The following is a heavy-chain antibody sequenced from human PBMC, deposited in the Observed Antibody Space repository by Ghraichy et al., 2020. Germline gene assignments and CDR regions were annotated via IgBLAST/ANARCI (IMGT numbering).Heavy chain of an antibody. D-gene: IGHD1-14*01. J-gene: IGHJ6*02. CDR3: ARDTRTEFGMDV. V-gene: IGHV4-4*07. CDR2: INFSGST. Sequence: PSLTCTVSGGSISNYYWSWIRQPTGKGLEWIGRINFSGSTNFDPSLNSRLTMSVDTSKNQFSLKLTSVTAADTAGYYCARDTRTEFGMDVWGQGTTVTVSS. CDR1: GGSISNYY.